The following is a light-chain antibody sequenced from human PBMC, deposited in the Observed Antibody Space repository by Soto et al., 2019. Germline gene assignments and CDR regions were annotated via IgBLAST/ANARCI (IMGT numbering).Light chain of an antibody. V-gene: IGKV3-20*01. CDR3: QQYGSSPRLT. CDR2: GAS. CDR1: QSVSSSY. Sequence: EIVLTQSPGTLSLSPGERATLSCRASQSVSSSYLAWYQQKPGQAPRLLIYGASSRATGIPDRFSGSGSGTDFTLTISRLEPEDFVVYYCQQYGSSPRLTFGGGTKVEIK. J-gene: IGKJ4*01.